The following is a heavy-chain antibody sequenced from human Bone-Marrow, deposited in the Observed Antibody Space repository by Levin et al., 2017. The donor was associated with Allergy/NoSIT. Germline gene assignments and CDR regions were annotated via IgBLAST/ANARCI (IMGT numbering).Heavy chain of an antibody. V-gene: IGHV3-23*01. Sequence: GGSLILSCAASGFNFTNYAMSWVRQAPGKGLEWVSTISSSGGHTKYADSVRGRITVSRDNSKKTLFLQMSSLRAEDTAVYYCTKIDYGYWGQGTMVIVSS. CDR3: TKIDYGY. CDR2: ISSSGGHT. CDR1: GFNFTNYA. D-gene: IGHD4-17*01. J-gene: IGHJ4*02.